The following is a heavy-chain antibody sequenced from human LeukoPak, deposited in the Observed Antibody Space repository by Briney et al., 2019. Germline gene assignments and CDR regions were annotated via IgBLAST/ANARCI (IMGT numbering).Heavy chain of an antibody. J-gene: IGHJ6*03. CDR2: IYSGGST. CDR3: ARSGSHYYYYYMDV. CDR1: GFTVSSNY. Sequence: GGSLRLSCAASGFTVSSNYMSWVRQAPGKGLEWVSVIYSGGSTYYADSVKGRFTISRDNSKNTLYLQMNSLRAEDTAVYYCARSGSHYYYYYMDVWGKGTTVTISS. D-gene: IGHD3-10*01. V-gene: IGHV3-53*01.